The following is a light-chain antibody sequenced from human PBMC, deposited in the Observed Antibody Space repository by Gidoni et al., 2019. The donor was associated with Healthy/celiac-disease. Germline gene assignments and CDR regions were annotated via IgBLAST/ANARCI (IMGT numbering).Light chain of an antibody. CDR3: QQSYSTPPT. CDR1: QSISSY. Sequence: DIQMTQSPSSLSASVGDRVTITCRASQSISSYLTWYQQKPGKAPKLLIYAASSLQSGVPPRFSGSGSGTDFTLTISSLQPEDFATYYCQQSYSTPPTFGQGTKVEIK. J-gene: IGKJ1*01. V-gene: IGKV1-39*01. CDR2: AAS.